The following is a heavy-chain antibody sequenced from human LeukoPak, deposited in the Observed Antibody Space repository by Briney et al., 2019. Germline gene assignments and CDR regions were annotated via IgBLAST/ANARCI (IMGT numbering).Heavy chain of an antibody. V-gene: IGHV3-48*03. J-gene: IGHJ4*02. Sequence: GGSLRLSCAASGFTFSSYEMNWVRQAPGKGLEWVSYISSSGSTIYYADSVKGRFTISRDNAKNSLYLQMNSLRAEDTAVYYCARVLAIAVAGDFDYWGQGTLVTASS. D-gene: IGHD6-19*01. CDR1: GFTFSSYE. CDR2: ISSSGSTI. CDR3: ARVLAIAVAGDFDY.